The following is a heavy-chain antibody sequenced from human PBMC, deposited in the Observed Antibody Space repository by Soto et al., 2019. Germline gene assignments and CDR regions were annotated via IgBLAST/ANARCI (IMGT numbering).Heavy chain of an antibody. CDR2: INPSGGST. D-gene: IGHD3-22*01. Sequence: ASVKVSCKASGYTFTSYYMHWVRQAPGQGLEWMGIINPSGGSTSYAQKFQGRVTMTRDTSTSTVYMELSSLRSEDTAVYYCATVPPHYYDSNGYPRWGQGTLVTVSS. V-gene: IGHV1-46*01. CDR3: ATVPPHYYDSNGYPR. J-gene: IGHJ4*02. CDR1: GYTFTSYY.